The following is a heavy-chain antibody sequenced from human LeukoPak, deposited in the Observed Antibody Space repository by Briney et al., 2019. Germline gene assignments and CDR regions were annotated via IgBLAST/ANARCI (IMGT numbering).Heavy chain of an antibody. CDR1: GYTSTSDA. CDR2: INTNTGNP. D-gene: IGHD6-19*01. CDR3: ARDGDGGWSTNFDY. J-gene: IGHJ4*02. V-gene: IGHV7-4-1*02. Sequence: ASVKVSCKASGYTSTSDAMNWVRQAPGQWLEWMGGINTNTGNPTYAQGFTGRFVFSLDTSVSTAYLQISSLKAEDTAVYYCARDGDGGWSTNFDYWGQGTLVTVSS.